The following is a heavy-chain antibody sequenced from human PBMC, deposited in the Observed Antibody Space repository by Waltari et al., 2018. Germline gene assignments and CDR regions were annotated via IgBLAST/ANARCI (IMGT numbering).Heavy chain of an antibody. CDR1: GYSFTSYR. Sequence: EVQLVQSGAEVQKPGELLQISCKGSGYSFTSYRTGWVRQMPGKGLGWMGIIYPCDSDTRDSPSFQGQVTISAVKSISTAYLQWSSLKASDTAMYYCARAKQQLRFDYWGQGTLVTVSS. CDR3: ARAKQQLRFDY. J-gene: IGHJ4*02. V-gene: IGHV5-51*01. CDR2: IYPCDSDT. D-gene: IGHD6-13*01.